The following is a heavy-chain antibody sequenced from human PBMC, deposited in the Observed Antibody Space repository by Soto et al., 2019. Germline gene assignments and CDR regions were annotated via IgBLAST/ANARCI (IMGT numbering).Heavy chain of an antibody. CDR3: AKEGVVVMTPVDY. Sequence: GGSLRLSCAASGFTFFKHAMSWVRQAPGKGLEWVSTVTDSGDSTYYADSVKGPFTISRDNSKNTLYLQMNSLRAEDTAVYFCAKEGVVVMTPVDYWGQGTLVTVSS. D-gene: IGHD3-22*01. CDR1: GFTFFKHA. V-gene: IGHV3-23*01. J-gene: IGHJ4*02. CDR2: VTDSGDST.